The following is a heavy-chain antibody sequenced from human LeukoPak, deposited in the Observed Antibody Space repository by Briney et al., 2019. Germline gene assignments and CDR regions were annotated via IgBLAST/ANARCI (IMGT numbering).Heavy chain of an antibody. V-gene: IGHV3-66*01. CDR3: ARGKYSYGYDY. D-gene: IGHD5-18*01. CDR2: IYSGGST. Sequence: GGSLRLSCAASGFTFSTYAMIWVRQAPGKGLEWVSVIYSGGSTYYADSVKGRFTISRDNSKNTLYLQMNSLRAEDTAVYYCARGKYSYGYDYWGQGTLVTVSS. CDR1: GFTFSTYA. J-gene: IGHJ4*02.